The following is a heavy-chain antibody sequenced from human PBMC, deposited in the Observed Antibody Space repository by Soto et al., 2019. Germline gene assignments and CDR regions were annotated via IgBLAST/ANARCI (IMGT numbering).Heavy chain of an antibody. CDR3: ARDLVAMVTSNYYGMDV. Sequence: QVQLQESGPGLVKPSETLSLTCTVSGGSISSYYWSWILQPVVKGLEWIGRIYTSWSTNYNPSLKSRVTMSVDTSKNQFSLKLSSVTAADTAVYYCARDLVAMVTSNYYGMDVWGQGTTVTVSS. D-gene: IGHD5-18*01. J-gene: IGHJ6*02. CDR2: IYTSWST. CDR1: GGSISSYY. V-gene: IGHV4-4*07.